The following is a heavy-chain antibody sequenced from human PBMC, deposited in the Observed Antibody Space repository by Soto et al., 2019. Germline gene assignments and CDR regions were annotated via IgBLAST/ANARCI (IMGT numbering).Heavy chain of an antibody. CDR3: ARDFPSSSSDP. V-gene: IGHV1-69*01. CDR2: IIPIFGTA. CDR1: GGTFSSYA. Sequence: QVQLVQSGAEVKKPGSSVKASCKASGGTFSSYAITWVRQAPGQGLEWMGGIIPIFGTANYAQKFQGRVTITADESLTTAYMELSSLRSEDTAVYYCARDFPSSSSDPWGQGTLVTVSS. J-gene: IGHJ5*02.